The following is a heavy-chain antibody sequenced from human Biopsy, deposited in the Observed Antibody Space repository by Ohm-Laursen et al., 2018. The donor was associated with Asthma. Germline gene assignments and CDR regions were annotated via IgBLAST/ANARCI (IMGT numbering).Heavy chain of an antibody. CDR1: GYNFISFA. J-gene: IGHJ3*01. V-gene: IGHV1-3*04. Sequence: SVKVSCKVSGYNFISFAIHWVRQAPGQRLEWMGWVNTGNGDTKYSQKFQGRVTITRDTSASTAYMELWSLRSEDTATYYCARTYYDFLTGQVKDVFGVWGQGTMVTVSS. D-gene: IGHD3-9*01. CDR3: ARTYYDFLTGQVKDVFGV. CDR2: VNTGNGDT.